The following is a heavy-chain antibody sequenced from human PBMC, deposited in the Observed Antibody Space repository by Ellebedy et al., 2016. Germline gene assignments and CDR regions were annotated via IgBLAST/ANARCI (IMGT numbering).Heavy chain of an antibody. CDR3: ARGSRWLDP. V-gene: IGHV4-39*07. CDR2: IYYSGSV. J-gene: IGHJ5*02. Sequence: SETLSLTCAVSGGSISKSSLSYWDWIRQPPGKGLEWIGSIYYSGSVYYNPSLKRRVTISLDTSKNQCSPKLSSVTAADTAVYYCARGSRWLDPWGQGTLVTVSS. CDR1: GGSISKSSLSY.